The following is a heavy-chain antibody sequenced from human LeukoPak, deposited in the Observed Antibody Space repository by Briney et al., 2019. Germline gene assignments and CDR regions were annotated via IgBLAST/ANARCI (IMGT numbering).Heavy chain of an antibody. Sequence: KPSETLSLTCTVSGGSISSYYWSWIRQPPGKGLEWIGYIYYIGSTNYNPSLKSRVTISVDTSKNQFSLKLSSVTAADTAVYYCARVPYYYDSSGSYYFDYWGQGTPVTVSS. CDR2: IYYIGST. J-gene: IGHJ4*02. V-gene: IGHV4-59*12. CDR3: ARVPYYYDSSGSYYFDY. CDR1: GGSISSYY. D-gene: IGHD3-22*01.